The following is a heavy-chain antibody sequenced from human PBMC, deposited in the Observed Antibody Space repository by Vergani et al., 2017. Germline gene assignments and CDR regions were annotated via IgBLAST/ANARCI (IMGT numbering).Heavy chain of an antibody. CDR1: GYTFNTYD. CDR2: MNPNSGNT. J-gene: IGHJ6*02. CDR3: ARTSTGGVYYYYGMDV. V-gene: IGHV1-8*02. Sequence: QVQLVQSGAEVKKPGASVKVSCKASGYTFNTYDINWVRQAPGQGLEWMGWMNPNSGNTGYAQKFQGRVTMTRDTSITTAYMELNSLRSDDTAVYYCARTSTGGVYYYYGMDVWGQGTTVTVSS. D-gene: IGHD2-8*02.